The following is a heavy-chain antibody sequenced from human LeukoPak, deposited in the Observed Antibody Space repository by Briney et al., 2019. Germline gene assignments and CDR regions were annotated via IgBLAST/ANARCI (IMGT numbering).Heavy chain of an antibody. D-gene: IGHD6-6*01. CDR1: GFTFSSYS. CDR2: ISSSSSYI. Sequence: PGGSLRLSCAAPGFTFSSYSMNWVRQAPGKGLEWVSSISSSSSYIYYADSVKGRFTISRDNAKNSLYLQMNSLRAEDTAVYYCARGQYSSSYCYYYMDVWGKGTTVTVSS. J-gene: IGHJ6*03. V-gene: IGHV3-21*01. CDR3: ARGQYSSSYCYYYMDV.